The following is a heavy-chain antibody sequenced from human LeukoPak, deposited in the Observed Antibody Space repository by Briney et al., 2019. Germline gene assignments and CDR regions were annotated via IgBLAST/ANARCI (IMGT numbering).Heavy chain of an antibody. Sequence: PGGSLRLSCAASGFTFSTYAMSWVRQAPGKGLEWVSVISGSGGSTYYVDSVKGRFTISRDNSKNTLYLQMNSLSAEDTAVYYCVKEGGLYNSGGYFDYWGQGTLVTVSS. V-gene: IGHV3-23*01. D-gene: IGHD5-24*01. CDR1: GFTFSTYA. J-gene: IGHJ4*02. CDR2: ISGSGGST. CDR3: VKEGGLYNSGGYFDY.